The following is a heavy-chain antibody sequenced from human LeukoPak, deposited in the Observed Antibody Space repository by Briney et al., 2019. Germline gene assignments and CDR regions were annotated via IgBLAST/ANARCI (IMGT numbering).Heavy chain of an antibody. D-gene: IGHD6-19*01. Sequence: PSETLSLTCTVSGGSISSSSYYWGWIRQPPGKGLEWIGSIYYSGSTYYNPSLKSRVTISVDTSKNQFSLKLSSVTAADTAVYYCARREVAGTRWFDPWGQGTLVTVSS. J-gene: IGHJ5*02. CDR1: GGSISSSSYY. CDR2: IYYSGST. V-gene: IGHV4-39*07. CDR3: ARREVAGTRWFDP.